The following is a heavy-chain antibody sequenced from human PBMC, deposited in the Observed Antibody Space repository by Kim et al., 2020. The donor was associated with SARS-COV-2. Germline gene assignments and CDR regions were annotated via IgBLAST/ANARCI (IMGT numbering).Heavy chain of an antibody. CDR2: IIPILGIA. J-gene: IGHJ4*02. D-gene: IGHD3-3*01. Sequence: SVKVSCKASGGTFSSYAISWVRQAPGQGLEWMGRIIPILGIANYAQKFQGRVTITADKSTSTAYMELSSLRSEDTAVYYCARGPRWTPGTIFGVVIFYWGQGTLVTVSS. V-gene: IGHV1-69*04. CDR1: GGTFSSYA. CDR3: ARGPRWTPGTIFGVVIFY.